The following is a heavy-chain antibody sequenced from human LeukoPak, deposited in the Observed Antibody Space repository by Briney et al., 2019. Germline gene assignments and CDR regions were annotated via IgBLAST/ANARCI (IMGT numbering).Heavy chain of an antibody. Sequence: ASVKVSCKASGYTFTGYYMHWVRQAPRQGLEWMGWINPNSGGTNYAQKFQGRVTMTRDTSISTAYMELSRLRSDDTAVYYCARLPIAVAGLWDFHKNYYYYGMDVWGQGTTVTVSS. CDR3: ARLPIAVAGLWDFHKNYYYYGMDV. J-gene: IGHJ6*02. CDR1: GYTFTGYY. V-gene: IGHV1-2*02. CDR2: INPNSGGT. D-gene: IGHD6-19*01.